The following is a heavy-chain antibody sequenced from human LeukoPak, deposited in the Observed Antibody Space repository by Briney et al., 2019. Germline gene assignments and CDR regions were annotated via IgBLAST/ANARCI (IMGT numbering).Heavy chain of an antibody. CDR1: GGTFSNYA. V-gene: IGHV1-69*01. Sequence: VKLSCKASGGTFSNYAISWVRQAPGQGLEWMGGIIPIFGRANYAQKFQGRVTITADESTSTAYMELSSLRSEDTAVYYCARTPSVVVTASPWLGWFDPWGKGTMVTVSS. CDR2: IIPIFGRA. D-gene: IGHD2-21*02. CDR3: ARTPSVVVTASPWLGWFDP. J-gene: IGHJ5*01.